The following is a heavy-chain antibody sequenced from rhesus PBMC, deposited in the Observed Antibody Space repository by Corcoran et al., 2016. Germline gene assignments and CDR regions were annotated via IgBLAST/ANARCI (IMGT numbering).Heavy chain of an antibody. D-gene: IGHD1-44*02. Sequence: QVQLQASGPGLVKPAETLSLTCAVSGASIRTYWWSWIRQSPGTGLEWIGESDGNREEINYNPSIKSRVTISKDASKNQFSLKLTSLSAADTAVYYCARDGRIDYWGQGVLVTVSS. V-gene: IGHV4-80*01. J-gene: IGHJ4*01. CDR1: GASIRTYW. CDR3: ARDGRIDY. CDR2: SDGNREEI.